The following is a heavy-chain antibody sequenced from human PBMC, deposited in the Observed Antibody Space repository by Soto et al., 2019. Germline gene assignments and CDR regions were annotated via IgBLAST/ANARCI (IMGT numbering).Heavy chain of an antibody. D-gene: IGHD6-13*01. CDR3: AKFTAAAGTWVDY. CDR2: ISGGGGTT. CDR1: GFTFSNYA. V-gene: IGHV3-23*01. Sequence: GGSLRLSCAASGFTFSNYAMSWVRQAPGKGLEWVSAISGGGGTTYYADSAKGRFTISRDNSKNTLYLQMNSLRAEDTAVYYCAKFTAAAGTWVDYWGQGTLVTVSS. J-gene: IGHJ4*02.